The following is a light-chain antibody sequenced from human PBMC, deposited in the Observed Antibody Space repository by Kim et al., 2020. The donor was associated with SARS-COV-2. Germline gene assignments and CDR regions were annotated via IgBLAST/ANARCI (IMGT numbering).Light chain of an antibody. CDR3: QTWDSTTVV. CDR2: QDT. V-gene: IGLV3-1*01. Sequence: VSPGQTASITCSGDKLGDKYACWYQPKPGQSPVLVIYQDTKRPSRIPERFSGSNSGNTAALTISGTQTMDEAAYYCQTWDSTTVVFGGGTQLTVL. CDR1: KLGDKY. J-gene: IGLJ2*01.